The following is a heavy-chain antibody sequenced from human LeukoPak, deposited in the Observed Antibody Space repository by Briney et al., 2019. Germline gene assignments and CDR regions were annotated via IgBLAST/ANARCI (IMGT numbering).Heavy chain of an antibody. J-gene: IGHJ5*02. CDR1: GGSISSYY. V-gene: IGHV4-39*01. Sequence: SETLSLTCTVSGGSISSYYWSWIRQPPGKGLEWIGSIYYSGSTYYNPPLKSRVTISVDTSKNQFSLKLSSVTAADTAVYYCARHYALITIFGVVNNWFDPWGQGTLVTVSS. D-gene: IGHD3-3*01. CDR3: ARHYALITIFGVVNNWFDP. CDR2: IYYSGST.